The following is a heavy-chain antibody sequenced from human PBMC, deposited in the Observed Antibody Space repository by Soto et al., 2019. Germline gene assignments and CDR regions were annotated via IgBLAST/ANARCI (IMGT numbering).Heavy chain of an antibody. V-gene: IGHV3-13*01. CDR1: GFTFSSYD. CDR3: ARGRGYSGYDLRADAVDI. J-gene: IGHJ3*02. CDR2: IGTAGDT. D-gene: IGHD5-12*01. Sequence: GGSLRLSCAASGFTFSSYDMHWVRQATGKGLEWVSAIGTAGDTYYPGSVKGRFTISRENAKNSLYLQMNSLRAGDTAVYYCARGRGYSGYDLRADAVDIWGQGTMVTVSS.